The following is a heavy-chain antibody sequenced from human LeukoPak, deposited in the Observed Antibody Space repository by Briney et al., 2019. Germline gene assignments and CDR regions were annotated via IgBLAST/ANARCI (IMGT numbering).Heavy chain of an antibody. D-gene: IGHD3-10*01. V-gene: IGHV4-59*01. CDR3: ARVGGDDYSDY. Sequence: SETLSLTCTASGGSISSYYWSWIRQPPGKGLEWIGYIYYSGNTNYNPSLKSRVTISVDTSKNQFSLKLRSVTAADTAVYYCARVGGDDYSDYWGQGTLVTVSS. CDR2: IYYSGNT. J-gene: IGHJ4*02. CDR1: GGSISSYY.